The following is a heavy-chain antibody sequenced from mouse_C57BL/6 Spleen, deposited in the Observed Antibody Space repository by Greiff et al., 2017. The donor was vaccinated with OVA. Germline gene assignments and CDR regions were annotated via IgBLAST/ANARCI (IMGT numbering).Heavy chain of an antibody. CDR1: GYTFTSYW. Sequence: QVQLQQPGAELVKPGASVKMSCKASGYTFTSYWITWVKQRPGQGLEWIGDIYPGSGSTNYNEKFKSKATLTVDTSSSTAYMQLSSLTSEDSAVYYCARDGLGNCGENAMDYWGQGTSVTVSS. D-gene: IGHD2-1*01. CDR2: IYPGSGST. V-gene: IGHV1-55*01. J-gene: IGHJ4*01. CDR3: ARDGLGNCGENAMDY.